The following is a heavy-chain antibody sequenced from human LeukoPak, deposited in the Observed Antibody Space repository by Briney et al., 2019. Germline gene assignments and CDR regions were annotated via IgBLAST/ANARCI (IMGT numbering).Heavy chain of an antibody. J-gene: IGHJ3*02. CDR1: GYRFASYW. CDR3: ARQYHYDSSAYPYAFEI. V-gene: IGHV5-10-1*01. Sequence: GESLRISCKGSGYRFASYWISWVRQMPGKGLEWMGRIDPSDSHTNYSPSFQGHVTISGDKSISTAYLQWSSLKASDTAMYYCARQYHYDSSAYPYAFEIWGPGTLVTVSS. CDR2: IDPSDSHT. D-gene: IGHD3-22*01.